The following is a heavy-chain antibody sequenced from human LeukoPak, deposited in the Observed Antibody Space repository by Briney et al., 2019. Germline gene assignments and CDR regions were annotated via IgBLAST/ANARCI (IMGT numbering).Heavy chain of an antibody. Sequence: ASVKVSCKASGYTFTGYYMHWVRQAPGQGLEWMGRINPNSGGTNYAQKFQGRVTMTRDTSISTAYMELSRLRSGDTAVYYCAGDSNRYSGSRNPFDYWGQGTLVTVSS. V-gene: IGHV1-2*06. CDR3: AGDSNRYSGSRNPFDY. D-gene: IGHD1-26*01. J-gene: IGHJ4*02. CDR1: GYTFTGYY. CDR2: INPNSGGT.